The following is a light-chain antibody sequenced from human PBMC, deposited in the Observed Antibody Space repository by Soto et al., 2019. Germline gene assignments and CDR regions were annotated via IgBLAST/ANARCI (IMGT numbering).Light chain of an antibody. CDR2: KLS. Sequence: PLSEPVSAGEPTSISKDRKHSLVYSDGNTYLNWFQQRPGQSPRRLIYKLSERDSGVPDRFSGSGSGTDFTLKISKVEPEESAVYYCQQYATSPFTFGSGTKVDIK. V-gene: IGKV2-30*01. CDR1: HSLVYSDGNTY. J-gene: IGKJ3*01. CDR3: QQYATSPFT.